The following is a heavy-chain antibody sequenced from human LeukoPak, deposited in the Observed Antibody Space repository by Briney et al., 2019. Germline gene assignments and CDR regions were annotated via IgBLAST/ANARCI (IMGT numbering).Heavy chain of an antibody. CDR3: ASFRWAVGFEY. Sequence: SETLSLTCTVSGGSISSNKYYWGWIRQPPGKGLERIGSIYYSGSTYYNPTLKSRVTIFVDTSKNQFSLKLSSVTAADTAVYYCASFRWAVGFEYWDQGTLVTVSS. CDR1: GGSISSNKYY. J-gene: IGHJ4*02. V-gene: IGHV4-39*01. D-gene: IGHD2-15*01. CDR2: IYYSGST.